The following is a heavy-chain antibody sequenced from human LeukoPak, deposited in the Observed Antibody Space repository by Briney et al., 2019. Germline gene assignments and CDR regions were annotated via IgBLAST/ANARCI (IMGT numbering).Heavy chain of an antibody. D-gene: IGHD3-22*01. Sequence: GGSLRFSCAASGFTFSSYGMHWVRQAPGKGLEWVAVISYDGSNKYYADSVKGRFTISRDNSKNTLYLQMNSLRAEDTAVYYCAKDYYDSSGYYYWGQGTLVTVSS. CDR3: AKDYYDSSGYYY. CDR1: GFTFSSYG. CDR2: ISYDGSNK. V-gene: IGHV3-30*18. J-gene: IGHJ4*02.